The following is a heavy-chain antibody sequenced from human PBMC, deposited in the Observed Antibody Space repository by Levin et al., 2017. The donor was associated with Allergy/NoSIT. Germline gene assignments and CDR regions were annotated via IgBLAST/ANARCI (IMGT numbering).Heavy chain of an antibody. D-gene: IGHD4-17*01. CDR2: IYHSGST. J-gene: IGHJ4*02. CDR1: GGSISSRGYS. CDR3: AGSTYGDWPYFDY. Sequence: PSETLSLTCAVSGGSISSRGYSWSWIRQPPGKGLEWIGYIYHSGSTYYNPSLKSRVTISLDMSKNQFSLKLSSVTAADTAVYYCAGSTYGDWPYFDYWGQGTLVTVSS. V-gene: IGHV4-30-2*01.